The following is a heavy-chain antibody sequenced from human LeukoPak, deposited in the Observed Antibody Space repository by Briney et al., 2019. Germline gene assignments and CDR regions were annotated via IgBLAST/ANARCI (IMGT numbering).Heavy chain of an antibody. V-gene: IGHV4-38-2*02. Sequence: SETLSLTCTVSGYSISSGYYWGWIRQPPGKGLEWIGSIYHSGSTYYNPSLKSRVTISVDTSKNQFSLKLSSVTAADTAVYYCASYRSSGWYAGAFDIWGQGTMVTVSS. J-gene: IGHJ3*02. CDR3: ASYRSSGWYAGAFDI. CDR2: IYHSGST. D-gene: IGHD6-19*01. CDR1: GYSISSGYY.